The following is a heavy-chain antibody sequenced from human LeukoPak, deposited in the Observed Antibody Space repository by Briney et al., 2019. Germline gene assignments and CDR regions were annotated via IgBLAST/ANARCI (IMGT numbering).Heavy chain of an antibody. J-gene: IGHJ6*02. CDR3: ARAGGSYRRPGYYGMDV. CDR1: GGSFSGYY. Sequence: SETLSLTCAVYGGSFSGYYWSWIRQPPGKGLEWIGEINHSGGTNYNPSLKSRVTISVDTSKNQFSLKLSSVTAADTAVYYCARAGGSYRRPGYYGMDVWGQGTTVTVSS. CDR2: INHSGGT. D-gene: IGHD1-26*01. V-gene: IGHV4-34*01.